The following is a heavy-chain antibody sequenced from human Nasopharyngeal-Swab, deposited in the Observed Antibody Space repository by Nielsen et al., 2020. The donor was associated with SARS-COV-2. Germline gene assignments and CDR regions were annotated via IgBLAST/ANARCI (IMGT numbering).Heavy chain of an antibody. D-gene: IGHD5-12*01. J-gene: IGHJ3*02. CDR2: IWYDGSNK. V-gene: IGHV3-33*01. Sequence: GESLKISCAASGFTFSSYGMHWVRQAPGKGLEWVAVIWYDGSNKYYADSVKGRFTISRDNSKNTLYLQMNSLRAEDTAVYYCARGLGGRAFDIWGQGTMVTVSS. CDR1: GFTFSSYG. CDR3: ARGLGGRAFDI.